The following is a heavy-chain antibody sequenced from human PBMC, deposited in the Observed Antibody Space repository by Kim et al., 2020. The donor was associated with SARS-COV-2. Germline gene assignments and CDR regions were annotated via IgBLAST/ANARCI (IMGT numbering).Heavy chain of an antibody. CDR2: INHSGST. V-gene: IGHV4-34*01. Sequence: SETLSLTCAVYGGSFSGYYWSWIRQPPGKGLEWIWEINHSGSTNYNPSLKSRVTISVDTSKNQFSLKLSSVTAADTAVYYCARSKPNNWNEALGWFDPWG. CDR3: ARSKPNNWNEALGWFDP. J-gene: IGHJ5*02. D-gene: IGHD1-1*01. CDR1: GGSFSGYY.